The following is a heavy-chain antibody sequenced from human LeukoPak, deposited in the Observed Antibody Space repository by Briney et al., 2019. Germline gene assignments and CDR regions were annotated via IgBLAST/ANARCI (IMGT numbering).Heavy chain of an antibody. CDR2: IYSGGST. D-gene: IGHD6-19*01. J-gene: IGHJ3*02. V-gene: IGHV3-66*01. CDR3: ARSPGYSSGWYKGHDAFDI. CDR1: GFTVSSNY. Sequence: GGSLRLSCAASGFTVSSNYMSWVRQAPGKGLEWVSVIYSGGSTYYADSVKGRFTISRDNSKNTLYLQMNSLRAEDTAVYYCARSPGYSSGWYKGHDAFDIWGQGTIVTVSS.